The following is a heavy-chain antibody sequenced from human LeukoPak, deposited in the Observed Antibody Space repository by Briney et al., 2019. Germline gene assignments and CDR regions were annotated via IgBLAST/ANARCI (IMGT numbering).Heavy chain of an antibody. CDR1: GASISSYY. V-gene: IGHV4-59*08. Sequence: SETLSLTCTVSGASISSYYWSWIRQPPGKGLEWIGYTYYSGNTNYSPSLKSRVTISVDTSKNQFSLKLSSVTAADTAVYYCARNKGYCSTTSCYPWFDPWGQGTLVTVSS. CDR3: ARNKGYCSTTSCYPWFDP. D-gene: IGHD2-2*01. J-gene: IGHJ5*02. CDR2: TYYSGNT.